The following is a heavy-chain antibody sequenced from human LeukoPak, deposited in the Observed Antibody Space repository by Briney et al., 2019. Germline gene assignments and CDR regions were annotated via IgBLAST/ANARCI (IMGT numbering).Heavy chain of an antibody. Sequence: GGPLRLSCAASRFTFSSYWMHWVRQAPGKGLVWVSRINSDGSSTSYADSVKGRFTISRDNAKNTLYLQMNSLRAEDTAVYYCARVGSYDFWSGIHYYYGMDVWGQGTTVTVSS. J-gene: IGHJ6*02. V-gene: IGHV3-74*01. CDR2: INSDGSST. CDR3: ARVGSYDFWSGIHYYYGMDV. CDR1: RFTFSSYW. D-gene: IGHD3-3*01.